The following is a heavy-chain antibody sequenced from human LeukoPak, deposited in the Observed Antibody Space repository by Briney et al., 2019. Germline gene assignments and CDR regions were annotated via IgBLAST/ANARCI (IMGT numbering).Heavy chain of an antibody. J-gene: IGHJ4*02. V-gene: IGHV3-30-3*01. Sequence: GGSLRLSCAASGFTFRNYVIHWVRQAPGKGQEWVAVTSSDLNVKLYADSVKGRFTISRDNSRSTLYLQMNSLRPEDTAIYYCAREGYYGSGSPPSLYFDYWGQGTLVTVSS. D-gene: IGHD3-10*01. CDR3: AREGYYGSGSPPSLYFDY. CDR1: GFTFRNYV. CDR2: TSSDLNVK.